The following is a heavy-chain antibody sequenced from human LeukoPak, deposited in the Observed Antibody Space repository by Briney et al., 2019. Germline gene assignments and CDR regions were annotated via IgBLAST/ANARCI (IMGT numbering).Heavy chain of an antibody. D-gene: IGHD3-16*01. V-gene: IGHV4-39*07. CDR3: TRGAGWLIDY. J-gene: IGHJ4*02. CDR2: ISYSGST. CDR1: GGSISSSSYY. Sequence: SETLSLTCTVSGGSISSSSYYWGWIRQPPGKGLEWIGTISYSGSTYNNPSLKSRVTISVDTSKNQFSLKLSSVTAADTAVYYCTRGAGWLIDYWGQGILVTVSS.